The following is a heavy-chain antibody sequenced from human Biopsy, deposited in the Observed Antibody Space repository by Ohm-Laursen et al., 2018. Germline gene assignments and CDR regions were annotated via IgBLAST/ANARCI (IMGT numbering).Heavy chain of an antibody. J-gene: IGHJ4*02. CDR1: GGSFSGYY. Sequence: GTLSLTCSVYGGSFSGYYWSWIRQPPGKGLDWIGEINHSGSTNYNPSLKSRFTISVDTSKNQFSLKLSSVTAADTAWYYCARGRLRAVARFDYWGQGTLVTVSS. CDR3: ARGRLRAVARFDY. D-gene: IGHD6-19*01. V-gene: IGHV4-34*01. CDR2: INHSGST.